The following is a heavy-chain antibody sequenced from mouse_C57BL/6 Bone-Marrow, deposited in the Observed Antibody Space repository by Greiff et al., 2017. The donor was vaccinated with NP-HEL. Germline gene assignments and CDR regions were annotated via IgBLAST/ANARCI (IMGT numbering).Heavy chain of an antibody. D-gene: IGHD4-1*01. CDR3: TRSEELTGTLRFAY. V-gene: IGHV1-5*01. Sequence: VQLQQSGTVLARPGASVKMSCKTSGYTFTSYWMHWVKQRPGQGLEWIGAIYPGNSDTSYNQKFKGKAKLTAVTSASTAYMELSSLTNEDSAVYYCTRSEELTGTLRFAYWGQGTLVTVSA. CDR2: IYPGNSDT. J-gene: IGHJ3*01. CDR1: GYTFTSYW.